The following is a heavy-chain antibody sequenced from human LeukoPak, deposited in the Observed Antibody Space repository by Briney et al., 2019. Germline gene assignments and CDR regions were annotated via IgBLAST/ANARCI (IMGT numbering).Heavy chain of an antibody. V-gene: IGHV4-34*01. CDR3: AREVYSYSSGWYYFDY. CDR2: INHSGST. J-gene: IGHJ4*02. CDR1: DGSFSGYY. D-gene: IGHD6-19*01. Sequence: SETLSLTCAVYDGSFSGYYWSWIRQPPGKGLEWIGEINHSGSTNYNPSLKSRVTISVDTSKNQFSLKLSSVTAADTAVYYCAREVYSYSSGWYYFDYWGQGTLVTVSS.